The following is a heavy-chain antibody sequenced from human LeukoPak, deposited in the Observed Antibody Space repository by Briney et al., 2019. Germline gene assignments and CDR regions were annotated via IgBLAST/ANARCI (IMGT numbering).Heavy chain of an antibody. CDR3: ARDLVYLQNYYDSSGWGSGYYYGMDV. CDR2: ISAYNGNT. J-gene: IGHJ6*02. CDR1: GYTFTSYG. D-gene: IGHD3-22*01. Sequence: ASAKVSCEASGYTFTSYGISWVRQAPGQGLEWMGWISAYNGNTNYAQKLQGRVTMTTDTSTSTAYMELRSLRSDDTAVYYCARDLVYLQNYYDSSGWGSGYYYGMDVWGQGTTVTVSS. V-gene: IGHV1-18*01.